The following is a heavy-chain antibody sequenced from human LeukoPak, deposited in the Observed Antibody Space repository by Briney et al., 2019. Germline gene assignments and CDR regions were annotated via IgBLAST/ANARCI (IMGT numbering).Heavy chain of an antibody. V-gene: IGHV3-33*01. Sequence: GGSLRLSCAASGFTFSSYGMHWVRQAPGKGLEWVAVIWYDGSNKYYADSVKGRFTISRDNSKNTLYLQMNSLRAEDTAVYYCARGDCSSTSCYYYYNGMDVWGQGTTVTVSS. CDR1: GFTFSSYG. D-gene: IGHD2-2*01. CDR3: ARGDCSSTSCYYYYNGMDV. CDR2: IWYDGSNK. J-gene: IGHJ6*02.